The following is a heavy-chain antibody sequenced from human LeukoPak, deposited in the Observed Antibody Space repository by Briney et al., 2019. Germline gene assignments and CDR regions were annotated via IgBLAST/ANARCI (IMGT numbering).Heavy chain of an antibody. J-gene: IGHJ4*02. D-gene: IGHD6-6*01. CDR2: ISSSSTYI. CDR3: ARDLSLAAPGGFDY. CDR1: GFTFRSYS. Sequence: GGSLRLSCAASGFTFRSYSMNWVRQAPGKGLEWVSTISSSSTYIYYADSVKGRFTISRDNAENSVYLQMDSLRGDDTAVYYCARDLSLAAPGGFDYWGQGTLVTVSS. V-gene: IGHV3-21*01.